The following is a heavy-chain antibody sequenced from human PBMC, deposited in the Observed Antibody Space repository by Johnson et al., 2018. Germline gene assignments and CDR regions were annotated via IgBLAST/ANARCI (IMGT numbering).Heavy chain of an antibody. V-gene: IGHV3-30*03. Sequence: QVQLVQSGGGVVQPGRSLRLSCAASGFIFSSYGMHWVRQAPGKGLEWVAVISYEGSNKYYADSVKGRFTISRDNSKNTLYLQMNSLRAEDTAVYYCARDSGYSYGNYCQHWGQGTLVTVSS. D-gene: IGHD5-18*01. CDR1: GFIFSSYG. CDR3: ARDSGYSYGNYCQH. CDR2: ISYEGSNK. J-gene: IGHJ1*01.